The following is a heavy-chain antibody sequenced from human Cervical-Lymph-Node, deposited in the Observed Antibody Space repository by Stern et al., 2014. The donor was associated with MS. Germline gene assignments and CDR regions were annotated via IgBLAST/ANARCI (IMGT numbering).Heavy chain of an antibody. Sequence: VQLLESGGCVVQPGWSLRLSCSPSGFVFSTYGMHLVRQAPGKGLEWVALISVDGAKTYYADSVKGRFTISRANPKNTLYLQMKSLRGEDTAGYYCARGSDWYPLDYWGQGTLVTVSS. CDR2: ISVDGAKT. D-gene: IGHD6-19*01. V-gene: IGHV3-30*03. CDR1: GFVFSTYG. J-gene: IGHJ4*02. CDR3: ARGSDWYPLDY.